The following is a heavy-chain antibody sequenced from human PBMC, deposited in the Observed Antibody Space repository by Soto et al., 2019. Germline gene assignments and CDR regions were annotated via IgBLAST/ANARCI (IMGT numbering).Heavy chain of an antibody. CDR3: ARGTSVVPAASFDY. J-gene: IGHJ4*02. CDR1: GGGLGSYA. CDR2: IIPIFGTA. D-gene: IGHD2-2*01. V-gene: IGHV1-69*13. Sequence: SEEVPCKASGGGLGSYARIWVRQAPGQWLEWMGGIIPIFGTANYAQKFQGRVTITADESTSTAYMELSSLRSEDTAVYYCARGTSVVPAASFDYWGQGTLVNVSS.